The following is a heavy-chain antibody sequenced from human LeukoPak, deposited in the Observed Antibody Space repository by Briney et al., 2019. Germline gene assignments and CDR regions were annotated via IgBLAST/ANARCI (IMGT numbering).Heavy chain of an antibody. CDR3: AKDREDSGWSGGYFDY. Sequence: PGGSLRLSCAASGFTFSSYAMSWVRQAPGKGLEWVSAISGSGGSTYYADSVKGRFTISRDNSKNTLYLQMNSLRAEDTAVYYCAKDREDSGWSGGYFDYWGQGTLVTVSS. V-gene: IGHV3-23*01. CDR2: ISGSGGST. CDR1: GFTFSSYA. J-gene: IGHJ4*02. D-gene: IGHD6-19*01.